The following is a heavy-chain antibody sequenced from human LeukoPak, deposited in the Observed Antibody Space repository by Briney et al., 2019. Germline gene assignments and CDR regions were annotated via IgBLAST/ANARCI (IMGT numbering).Heavy chain of an antibody. CDR2: IYWDDDK. D-gene: IGHD2-15*01. CDR3: VHRGCSGGSGYNRCDY. Sequence: SGPTLVKPTQTLTLTCTFSGFSLSSSGLGVGWIRQPPGKALEWLALIYWDDDKRYSPSLKSRLTITKDTSKNQVFLTMTNMDPVDTDTSHCVHRGCSGGSGYNRCDYWGQGTLVTVSS. CDR1: GFSLSSSGLG. V-gene: IGHV2-5*02. J-gene: IGHJ4*02.